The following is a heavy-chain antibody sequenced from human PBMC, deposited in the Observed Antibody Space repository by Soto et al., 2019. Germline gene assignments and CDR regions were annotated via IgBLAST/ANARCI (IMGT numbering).Heavy chain of an antibody. CDR2: IRYDGSDI. Sequence: GGSLRLSCAASEIIFNGFGMHWVRQAPGKGLEWVAVIRYDGSDIHYADSVKGRFTISRDNSKNTLYLQMDSLRGEDTAVYYCARDFLVATTYFGYFYYWGQGALLTVSS. J-gene: IGHJ4*02. CDR3: ARDFLVATTYFGYFYY. V-gene: IGHV3-33*01. D-gene: IGHD3-9*01. CDR1: EIIFNGFG.